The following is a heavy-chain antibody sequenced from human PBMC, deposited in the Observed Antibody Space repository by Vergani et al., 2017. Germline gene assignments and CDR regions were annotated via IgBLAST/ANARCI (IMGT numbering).Heavy chain of an antibody. V-gene: IGHV3-30*01. Sequence: QVQLVESGGGVVQPGRSLRLSCAASGFTFSSYAMHWVRQAPGKGLEWVAVISYDGSNKYYADSVKGRFTISRDNSKNTLYLQMNSLRAADTAVYYCASSSSGSYFGWGQGTLVTVSS. J-gene: IGHJ4*02. CDR1: GFTFSSYA. CDR2: ISYDGSNK. CDR3: ASSSSGSYFG. D-gene: IGHD3-10*01.